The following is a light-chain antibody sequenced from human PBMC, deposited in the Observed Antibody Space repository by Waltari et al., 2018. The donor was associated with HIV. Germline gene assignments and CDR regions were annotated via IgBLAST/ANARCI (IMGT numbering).Light chain of an antibody. Sequence: DIVMTQSPDSLAVSLGERATINCKSSQTVLYSSNNKNYFAWYQQKPGQPPKLLIYWASTRESGVPDRFSGSGSGTDFTLTISSLQAEDVAVYYCQQSYSVPLTFGPGTEVDIK. CDR2: WAS. CDR3: QQSYSVPLT. V-gene: IGKV4-1*01. CDR1: QTVLYSSNNKNY. J-gene: IGKJ3*01.